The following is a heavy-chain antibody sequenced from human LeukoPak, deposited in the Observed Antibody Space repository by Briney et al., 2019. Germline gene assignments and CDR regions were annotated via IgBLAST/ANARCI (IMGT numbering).Heavy chain of an antibody. V-gene: IGHV4-59*01. CDR2: IYYSGST. CDR1: GGSISSYY. D-gene: IGHD1-26*01. J-gene: IGHJ6*03. CDR3: AREVGATRSLYYYYYMDV. Sequence: PSETLSLTCTVSGGSISSYYWSWIRQPPGKGLEWIGYIYYSGSTNYNPSLRSRVTISVDTSKNQFSLKLSSVTAADTAVYYCAREVGATRSLYYYYYMDVWGKGTTVTVSS.